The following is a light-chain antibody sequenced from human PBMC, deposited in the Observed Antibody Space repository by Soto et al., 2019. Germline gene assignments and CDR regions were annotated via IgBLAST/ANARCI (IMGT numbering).Light chain of an antibody. V-gene: IGKV3-20*01. J-gene: IGKJ1*01. CDR2: GAS. CDR3: QQYGNSMWT. CDR1: QSVSSSY. Sequence: ENVLMQSPDTLSLSPGERATLSCRASQSVSSSYLAWYQQKPGQAPRLLIYGASSRATGVPDRFSGTGSGKDFTLTISRLEPEDFAMYYCQQYGNSMWTFGQGTKVEIK.